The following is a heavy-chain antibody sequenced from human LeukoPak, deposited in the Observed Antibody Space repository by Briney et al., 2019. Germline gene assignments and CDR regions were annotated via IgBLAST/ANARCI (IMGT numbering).Heavy chain of an antibody. CDR2: ISSTGNTI. CDR1: GFTFSDYY. V-gene: IGHV3-11*01. CDR3: ARLVSNWFDP. D-gene: IGHD1-26*01. Sequence: GGSLRLSCAASGFTFSDYYMSWIRKAPGKGLEWVSYISSTGNTIYNADSVKGRFTISRDNAKNSLYLQMNSLRAEDTAIYYCARLVSNWFDPWGQGTLVTVSS. J-gene: IGHJ5*02.